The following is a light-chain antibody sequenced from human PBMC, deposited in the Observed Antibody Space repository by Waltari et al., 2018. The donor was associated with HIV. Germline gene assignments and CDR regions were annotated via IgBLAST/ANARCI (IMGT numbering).Light chain of an antibody. CDR3: QQYDDWTV. CDR1: HGINNN. Sequence: EEVMNKSTATLSVSRGETATLSCRASHGINNNLAWYQQKPGQAPRLLIFDTSARATGIPDMFSGSGSWTEFTLTISSLQSEDFAVYYCQQYDDWTVFGGGTKVDIK. CDR2: DTS. J-gene: IGKJ4*01. V-gene: IGKV3-15*01.